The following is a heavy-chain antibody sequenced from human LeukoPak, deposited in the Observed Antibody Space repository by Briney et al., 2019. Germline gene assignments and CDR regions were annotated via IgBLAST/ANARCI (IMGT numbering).Heavy chain of an antibody. J-gene: IGHJ1*01. CDR3: ARDPVLGAK. CDR2: INPNTGGT. Sequence: ASVKVSCKASGFTLTGYYMHWVRQAPGQGLEWMGRINPNTGGTDYAQKFQGRVTMTRDTSISTVYLVLSSLRSDDTAVYYCARDPVLGAKRGPGSLVTVSS. D-gene: IGHD1-26*01. V-gene: IGHV1-2*06. CDR1: GFTLTGYY.